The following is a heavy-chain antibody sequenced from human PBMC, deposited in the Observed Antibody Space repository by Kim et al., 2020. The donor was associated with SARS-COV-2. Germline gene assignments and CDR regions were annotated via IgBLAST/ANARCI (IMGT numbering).Heavy chain of an antibody. CDR3: AKDSTMIVVVNPLDY. Sequence: DSVKGRFTISRDNSKNTLYLQMNSLRAEDTAVYYCAKDSTMIVVVNPLDYWGQGTLVTVSS. J-gene: IGHJ4*02. V-gene: IGHV3-30*02. D-gene: IGHD3-22*01.